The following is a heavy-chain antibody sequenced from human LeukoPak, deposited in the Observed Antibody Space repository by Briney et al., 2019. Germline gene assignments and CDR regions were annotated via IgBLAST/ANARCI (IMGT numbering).Heavy chain of an antibody. Sequence: ASVKVSCKALGYTFTDYYMHWVRQAPGQGLEWMGWINGNSGDTKYAQKFQGRVTMTRDTSISTAYMELSRLRSDDTAVYYCARDKSRDYYGSGSYETDAFDIWGQGTMVTVSS. V-gene: IGHV1-2*02. CDR1: GYTFTDYY. CDR2: INGNSGDT. J-gene: IGHJ3*02. CDR3: ARDKSRDYYGSGSYETDAFDI. D-gene: IGHD3-10*01.